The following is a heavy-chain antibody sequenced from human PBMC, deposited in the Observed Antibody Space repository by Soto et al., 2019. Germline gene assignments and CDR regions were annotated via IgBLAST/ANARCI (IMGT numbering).Heavy chain of an antibody. CDR2: INSNGGNT. Sequence: GGSLRLSCAASGFTFSSFAMHWVRKAPGKGLEYVSVINSNGGNTDYASSVKGRFTISRDNSKNTLYLQMGSLRAEDMAVYYCARRIPFGYGMDVWGLGTTVTVSS. CDR3: ARRIPFGYGMDV. CDR1: GFTFSSFA. D-gene: IGHD2-21*01. V-gene: IGHV3-64*01. J-gene: IGHJ6*02.